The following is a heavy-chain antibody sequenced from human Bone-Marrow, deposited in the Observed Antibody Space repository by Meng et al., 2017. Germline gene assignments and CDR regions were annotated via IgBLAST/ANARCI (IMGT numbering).Heavy chain of an antibody. D-gene: IGHD2-15*01. Sequence: GESLKISCAASGFTFSSYSMNWVRQAPGKGLEWVSSISSSSSYIYDADSVKGRFTISRDNAKNSLYLQMNSLRAEDTAVYYCATGEYCSGGSCYGYYWGQGTLVTVSS. CDR2: ISSSSSYI. CDR3: ATGEYCSGGSCYGYY. CDR1: GFTFSSYS. J-gene: IGHJ4*02. V-gene: IGHV3-21*01.